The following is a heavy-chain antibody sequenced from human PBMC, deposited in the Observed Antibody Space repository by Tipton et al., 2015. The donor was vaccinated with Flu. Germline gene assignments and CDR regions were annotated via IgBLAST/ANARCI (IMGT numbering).Heavy chain of an antibody. Sequence: QLVQSGAEVKKPGASVKVSCKASGYSFTNYYIRWVRQAPGQGLEWMGVILPSDGSTTYAQKFQGRVTVTRDTSTSTVYMELNSLKSEDTAMYYCARDVGGFDYWGQGALVTVST. CDR1: GYSFTNYY. CDR3: ARDVGGFDY. J-gene: IGHJ4*02. D-gene: IGHD3-16*01. V-gene: IGHV1-46*01. CDR2: ILPSDGST.